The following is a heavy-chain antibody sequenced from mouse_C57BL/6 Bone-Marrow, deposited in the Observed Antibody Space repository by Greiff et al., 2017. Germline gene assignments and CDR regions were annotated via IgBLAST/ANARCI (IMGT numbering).Heavy chain of an antibody. CDR3: ARQSEAMDY. V-gene: IGHV5-6*01. J-gene: IGHJ4*01. Sequence: EVQGVESGGDLVKPGGSLKLSCAASGFTFSSYGMSWVRQTPDKRLEWVATISSGGSYTYYPDSVKGRFTISRDNAKNTLYLQMSSLKSEDTAMYYCARQSEAMDYWGQGTSVTVSS. CDR1: GFTFSSYG. CDR2: ISSGGSYT.